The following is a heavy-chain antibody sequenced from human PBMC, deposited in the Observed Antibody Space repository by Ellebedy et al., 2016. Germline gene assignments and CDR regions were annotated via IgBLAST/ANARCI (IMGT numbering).Heavy chain of an antibody. Sequence: SLKISCAASGFTFDDYAMHWVRQAPGKGLEWVSGISWNSGSIGYADSVKGRFTISRDNAKNSLYLQMNSLRAEDTAVYYCAKDLSGVGEGDAFDIWGQGTMVTVSS. D-gene: IGHD1-26*01. CDR3: AKDLSGVGEGDAFDI. V-gene: IGHV3-9*01. J-gene: IGHJ3*02. CDR2: ISWNSGSI. CDR1: GFTFDDYA.